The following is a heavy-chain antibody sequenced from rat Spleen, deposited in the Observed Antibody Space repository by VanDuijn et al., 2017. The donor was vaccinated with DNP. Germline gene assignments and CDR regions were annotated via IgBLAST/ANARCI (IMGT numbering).Heavy chain of an antibody. CDR2: ISYSGRT. Sequence: EVQLQESGPGLVKPSQSLSLTCSVTGFSITTNYWGWIRTFPGNKMEWIGHISYSGRTTYNPSLKSRISITRDTSKNQFFLQLSSVTTEDTSTYYCARRKNYGLSYYFDYWGQGVMVTVSS. D-gene: IGHD1-6*01. CDR1: GFSITTNY. J-gene: IGHJ2*01. CDR3: ARRKNYGLSYYFDY. V-gene: IGHV3-1*01.